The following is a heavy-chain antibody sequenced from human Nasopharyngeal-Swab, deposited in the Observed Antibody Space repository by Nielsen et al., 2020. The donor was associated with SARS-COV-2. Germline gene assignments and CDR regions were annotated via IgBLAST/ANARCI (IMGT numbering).Heavy chain of an antibody. D-gene: IGHD2-15*01. CDR2: SNPNSGGT. Sequence: ASVKVSCKASGDTFTGYYMHWVRKAPGQGLEWMGRSNPNSGGTNYAQKFQGRVTMTRDTSISTAYMELSRLRSDDKAVYYCARDRRVVAATRGGLDWFDPWGQGTLVTVSS. CDR3: ARDRRVVAATRGGLDWFDP. V-gene: IGHV1-2*06. J-gene: IGHJ5*02. CDR1: GDTFTGYY.